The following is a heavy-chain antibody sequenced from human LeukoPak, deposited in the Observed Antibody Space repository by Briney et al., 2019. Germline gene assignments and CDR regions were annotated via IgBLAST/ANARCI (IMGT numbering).Heavy chain of an antibody. V-gene: IGHV1-18*01. J-gene: IGHJ4*02. CDR1: GYTFTSYG. D-gene: IGHD2-15*01. Sequence: ASVKVSCKASGYTFTSYGISWVRQAPGQGLEWMGWISAYNGNTNYAQKLQGRVTMTTDTSTSTAYMELRSLRSDDTAVYYCASHVCGGVSCNTLLGYWARETLVTVPS. CDR2: ISAYNGNT. CDR3: ASHVCGGVSCNTLLGY.